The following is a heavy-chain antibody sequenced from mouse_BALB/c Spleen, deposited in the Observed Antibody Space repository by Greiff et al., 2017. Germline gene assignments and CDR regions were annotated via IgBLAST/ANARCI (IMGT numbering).Heavy chain of an antibody. V-gene: IGHV3-8*02. CDR1: GDSITSGY. D-gene: IGHD2-10*01. J-gene: IGHJ4*01. Sequence: EVKVVESGPSLVKPSQTLSLTCSVTGDSITSGYWNWIRKFPGNKLEYMGYISYSGSTYYNPSLKSRISITRDTSKNQYYLQLNSVTTEDTATYYCARWAYYGNHAMDYWGQGTSVTVSS. CDR3: ARWAYYGNHAMDY. CDR2: ISYSGST.